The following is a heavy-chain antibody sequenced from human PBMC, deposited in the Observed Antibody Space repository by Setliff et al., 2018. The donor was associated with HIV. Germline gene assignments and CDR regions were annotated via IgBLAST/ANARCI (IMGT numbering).Heavy chain of an antibody. CDR2: INHSGRT. CDR3: ASDISPDDGYNRLHYFDY. D-gene: IGHD5-12*01. CDR1: GGSISSGDYY. J-gene: IGHJ4*02. Sequence: PSETLSLTCTVSGGSISSGDYYWGWIRQPPGKGLEWIGEINHSGRTKYSPSLRSRVSISVDTSKTQFSLKLSSVTAADTAVYYCASDISPDDGYNRLHYFDYWGQGTLVTVSS. V-gene: IGHV4-39*07.